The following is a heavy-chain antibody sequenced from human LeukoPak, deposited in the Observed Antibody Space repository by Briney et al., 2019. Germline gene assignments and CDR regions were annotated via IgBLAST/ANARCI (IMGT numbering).Heavy chain of an antibody. D-gene: IGHD6-19*01. CDR2: ISWNSGYI. Sequence: GGSLRLSCAASGFTFDDYAMHWVRQAPGKGLEWVSGISWNSGYIGYADSVKGRLTISRDNAKNSLYLQMNSLRAEDTALYYCAKGAIVGSGWYFDYWGQGTLVTVSS. CDR3: AKGAIVGSGWYFDY. J-gene: IGHJ4*02. V-gene: IGHV3-9*01. CDR1: GFTFDDYA.